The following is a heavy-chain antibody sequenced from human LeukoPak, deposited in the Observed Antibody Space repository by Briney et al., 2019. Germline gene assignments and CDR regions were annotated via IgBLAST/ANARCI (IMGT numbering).Heavy chain of an antibody. J-gene: IGHJ4*02. CDR1: GYLTELS. Sequence: ASVKVSCKVSGYLTELSMHWVRQAPGKGLEWMGGFDPEDSDTIHPQKFRDRVTMTEDTFTDTAYMELNSLRSEDTAVYYCATAPLGELSLSHSFDYWGQGTLVTVSS. CDR2: FDPEDSDT. CDR3: ATAPLGELSLSHSFDY. D-gene: IGHD3-16*02. V-gene: IGHV1-24*01.